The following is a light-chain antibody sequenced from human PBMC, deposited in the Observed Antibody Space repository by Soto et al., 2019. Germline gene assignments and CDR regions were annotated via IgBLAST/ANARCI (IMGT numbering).Light chain of an antibody. J-gene: IGLJ2*01. CDR2: EVS. V-gene: IGLV2-14*01. CDR3: SLYTSSSPVV. Sequence: QSALTQPASVSGSPGQSITISCTGTSSDIGGYNYVSWYQQHPGKAPKLMIYEVSNRPSGVSNRFSGSKSGNTPSPTISGLPAEGEDDYYCSLYTSSSPVVFGARTKLTV. CDR1: SSDIGGYNY.